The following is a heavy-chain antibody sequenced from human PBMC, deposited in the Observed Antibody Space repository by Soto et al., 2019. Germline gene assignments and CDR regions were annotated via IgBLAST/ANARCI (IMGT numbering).Heavy chain of an antibody. D-gene: IGHD1-26*01. CDR1: GGSFSGYY. V-gene: IGHV4-34*01. CDR3: AREIVGATTLTFDY. Sequence: EILSLTCAVYGGSFSGYYWSWIRQPPGKGLEWIGEINHSGSTNYNPSLKSRVTISVDTSKNQFSLKLSSVTAADTAVYYCAREIVGATTLTFDYWGQGTLVTVS. CDR2: INHSGST. J-gene: IGHJ4*02.